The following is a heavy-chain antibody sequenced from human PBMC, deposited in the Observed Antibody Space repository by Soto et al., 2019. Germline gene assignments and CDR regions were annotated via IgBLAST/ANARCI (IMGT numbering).Heavy chain of an antibody. D-gene: IGHD3-16*01. Sequence: EVQLVESGGGLVQPGASLRLSCAASGFSVSSSYMSWVRQTPWKGLEWVSVIYSGGTTYYADSVKGRFTISRDDSRNTLFLQMNSLRVDDTALYYCVKELRSVRNEREAYCWGQGTLVTVSS. J-gene: IGHJ4*02. CDR1: GFSVSSSY. CDR3: VKELRSVRNEREAYC. CDR2: IYSGGTT. V-gene: IGHV3-66*01.